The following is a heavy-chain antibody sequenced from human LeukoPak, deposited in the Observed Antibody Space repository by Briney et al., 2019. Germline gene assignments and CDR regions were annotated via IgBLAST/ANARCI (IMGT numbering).Heavy chain of an antibody. Sequence: SVKVSCKASVGTFSSYAISGVRQAPGQGLEWLGMIIPIFGIVNYAQKFQGRVTITTDESTSTASLELSSLRSEDTAVYYCARSDSSSGWFGYFDYWGQGTLVSVSS. J-gene: IGHJ4*02. CDR2: IIPIFGIV. CDR3: ARSDSSSGWFGYFDY. V-gene: IGHV1-69*05. CDR1: VGTFSSYA. D-gene: IGHD6-19*01.